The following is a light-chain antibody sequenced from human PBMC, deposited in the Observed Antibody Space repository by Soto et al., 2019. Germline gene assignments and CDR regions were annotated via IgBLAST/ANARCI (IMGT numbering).Light chain of an antibody. J-gene: IGKJ1*01. CDR1: QGIGDT. V-gene: IGKV3D-15*02. CDR2: DAS. Sequence: EVVMMQTPATLSVSPGEGATLSFRASQGIGDTLAWYQHKPGQTPRLLIYDASNRATGIPARFSGSGSGTDFTLTISSLEPEDFALYYCQQYQNLWTFGQGTKVDIK. CDR3: QQYQNLWT.